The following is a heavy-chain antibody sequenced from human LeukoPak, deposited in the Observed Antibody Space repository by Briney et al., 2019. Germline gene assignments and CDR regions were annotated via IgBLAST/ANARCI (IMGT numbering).Heavy chain of an antibody. CDR2: MNPNSGNT. CDR3: ARSDYYYYYYYMDV. Sequence: ASVKVSCKASGYTFTSYDINWVRQATGQGLEWMGWMNPNSGNTGYAQKLQGRVTMTTDTSTSTAYMELRSLRSDDTAVYYCARSDYYYYYYYMDVWGKGTTVTVSS. CDR1: GYTFTSYD. D-gene: IGHD3-3*01. V-gene: IGHV1-8*01. J-gene: IGHJ6*03.